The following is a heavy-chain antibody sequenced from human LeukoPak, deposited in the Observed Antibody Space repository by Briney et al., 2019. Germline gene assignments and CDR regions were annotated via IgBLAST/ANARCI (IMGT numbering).Heavy chain of an antibody. J-gene: IGHJ4*02. Sequence: PGGSLRLSCAASGFTFSSYAMSWVRQAPGKGLEWVSSITSSSTYVFYADSVKRRFTISRDNAKNSLYLQMTSLTAEDTAVYYCARVCLGSNCPNLDYWGQGTLVTVSS. D-gene: IGHD2-21*02. CDR2: ITSSSTYV. V-gene: IGHV3-21*01. CDR1: GFTFSSYA. CDR3: ARVCLGSNCPNLDY.